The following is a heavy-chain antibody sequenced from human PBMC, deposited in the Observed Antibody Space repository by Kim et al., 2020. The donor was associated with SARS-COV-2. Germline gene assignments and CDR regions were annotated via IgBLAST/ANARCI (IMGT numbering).Heavy chain of an antibody. CDR2: ISYDGSNK. V-gene: IGHV3-30*04. J-gene: IGHJ4*02. CDR1: GFTFSSYA. Sequence: GGSLRLSCAASGFTFSSYAMHWVHQAPGKGLEWVAVISYDGSNKYYVDSVKGRFTISRDNYKNTLYLQMNSLRAEDTAVYYCARGLSGSYYGSFDYWGQGTLVTVSS. D-gene: IGHD1-26*01. CDR3: ARGLSGSYYGSFDY.